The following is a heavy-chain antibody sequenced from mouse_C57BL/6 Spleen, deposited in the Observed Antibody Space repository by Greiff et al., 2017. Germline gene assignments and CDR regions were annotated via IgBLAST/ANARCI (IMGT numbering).Heavy chain of an antibody. J-gene: IGHJ2*01. CDR3: AREEADGYYFDY. V-gene: IGHV1-52*01. CDR2: IDPSDSET. Sequence: VQLQQPGAELARPGSSVKLSCKASGYTFTSYWMHWVKQRPIQGLEWIGNIDPSDSETHYNQKFKDKATLTVDKSSSTAYMQLSSLTSEDSAVYYCAREEADGYYFDYWGQGTTLTVSS. CDR1: GYTFTSYW. D-gene: IGHD2-3*01.